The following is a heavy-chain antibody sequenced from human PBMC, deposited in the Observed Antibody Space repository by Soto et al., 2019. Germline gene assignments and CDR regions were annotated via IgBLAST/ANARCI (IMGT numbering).Heavy chain of an antibody. V-gene: IGHV4-4*02. J-gene: IGHJ5*02. CDR2: IYHSGST. CDR1: GGSISSSNW. D-gene: IGHD3-9*01. CDR3: ARALYYDILTGYYLGPAWFDP. Sequence: SETLSLTCAVSGGSISSSNWWSWVRQPPGKGLEWIGEIYHSGSTNYNPSLKSRVTISVDKSKNQFSLKLSSVTAADTAVYYCARALYYDILTGYYLGPAWFDPWGQGTLVTVSS.